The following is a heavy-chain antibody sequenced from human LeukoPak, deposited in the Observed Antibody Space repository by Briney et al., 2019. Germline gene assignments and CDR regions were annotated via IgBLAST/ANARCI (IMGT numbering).Heavy chain of an antibody. CDR3: ARQLRSRDGYSYNWFDP. J-gene: IGHJ5*02. CDR2: IYHSGST. CDR1: GGSISSSNW. V-gene: IGHV4-4*02. Sequence: PSETLSLTCAVSGGSISSSNWWSWVRQPPGKGLEWIGEIYHSGSTNYNPSLKSRVTISVDTSKNQFSLKLSSVTAADTAVYYCARQLRSRDGYSYNWFDPWGQGTLVTVSS. D-gene: IGHD5-24*01.